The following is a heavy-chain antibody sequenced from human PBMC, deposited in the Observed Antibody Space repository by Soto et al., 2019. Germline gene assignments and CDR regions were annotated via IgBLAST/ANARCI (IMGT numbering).Heavy chain of an antibody. V-gene: IGHV4-34*01. D-gene: IGHD3-3*01. CDR1: GGSFSGYY. Sequence: KSSETLSLTCAVYGGSFSGYYWSWIRQPPGKGLEWIGEINHSGSTNYNPSLKSRVTISVDTSKNQFSLKLSSVTAADTAVYYCARGLAEWLLPGKEGNDYWGQGTLVTVSS. CDR3: ARGLAEWLLPGKEGNDY. CDR2: INHSGST. J-gene: IGHJ4*02.